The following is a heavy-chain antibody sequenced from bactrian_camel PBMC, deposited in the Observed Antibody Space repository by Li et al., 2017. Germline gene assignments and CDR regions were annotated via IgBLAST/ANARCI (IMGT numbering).Heavy chain of an antibody. V-gene: IGHV3S60*01. D-gene: IGHD5*01. CDR3: AAGRWYGLSLDQGRFDH. CDR1: GPGYEHNC. Sequence: HVQLVESGGGSVQAGGSLKLSCTASGPGYEHNCVGWFRQVPGKERELVAGYATNGARAYYADSVKGRFTISHENANYTLALQMNSLKPEDTAMYYCAAGRWYGLSLDQGRFDHWGQGTQVTVS. J-gene: IGHJ4*01. CDR2: YATNGARA.